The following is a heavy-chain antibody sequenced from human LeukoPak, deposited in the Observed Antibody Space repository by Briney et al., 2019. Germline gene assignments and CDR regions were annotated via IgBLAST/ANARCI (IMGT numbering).Heavy chain of an antibody. CDR1: GFTFSSYA. V-gene: IGHV3-23*01. D-gene: IGHD3-22*01. CDR2: ISGSGGST. Sequence: GGSLRLSCAASGFTFSSYAMSWVRQAPGKGLEWVSAISGSGGSTYYADSVKGRFTISRDNSKNTLYLQMSSLRAEDTAVYYCAKDRGRYYDSSGYYWGYYFDSWGQGILVTVST. J-gene: IGHJ4*02. CDR3: AKDRGRYYDSSGYYWGYYFDS.